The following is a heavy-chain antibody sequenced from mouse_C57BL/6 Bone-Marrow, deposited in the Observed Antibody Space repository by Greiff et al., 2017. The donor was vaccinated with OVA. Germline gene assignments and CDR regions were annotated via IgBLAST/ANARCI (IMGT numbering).Heavy chain of an antibody. D-gene: IGHD2-3*01. CDR2: INPSNGGT. Sequence: QVQLQQPGTELVKPGASVKLSCKASGYTFTSYWMHWVKQRPGQGLEWIGNINPSNGGTNYNEKFKSKATLTVDKSSSTAYMQLSSLTSEDSAVYYCARFRWLQLNWYFDVGGTGTTVTVSA. CDR1: GYTFTSYW. V-gene: IGHV1-53*01. J-gene: IGHJ1*03. CDR3: ARFRWLQLNWYFDV.